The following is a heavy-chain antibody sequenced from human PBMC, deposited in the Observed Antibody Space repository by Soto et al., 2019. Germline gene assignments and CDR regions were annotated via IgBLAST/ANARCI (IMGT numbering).Heavy chain of an antibody. D-gene: IGHD5-18*01. Sequence: SETLSLTCTVSGGSISSNNYYWTWLRQYPGKGLEWIGTVYYSGNTYYNPSLKSQVTVSVDTSKNQFSLRVNSVTAADTAVYYCAKSLVGYPKPFDYWGHGTLVTVSS. CDR3: AKSLVGYPKPFDY. J-gene: IGHJ4*01. CDR2: VYYSGNT. CDR1: GGSISSNNYY. V-gene: IGHV4-39*01.